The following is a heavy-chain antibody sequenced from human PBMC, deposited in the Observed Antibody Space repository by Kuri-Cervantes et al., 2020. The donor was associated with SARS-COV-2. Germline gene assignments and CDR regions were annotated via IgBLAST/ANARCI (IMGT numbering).Heavy chain of an antibody. J-gene: IGHJ6*03. CDR3: AREASTPGIAAAGTNYYYYMDV. V-gene: IGHV1-46*01. D-gene: IGHD6-13*01. CDR1: GGTFSSYA. CDR2: INPSGGST. Sequence: ASVKVSCKASGGTFSSYAISWVRQAPGQGLEWMGIINPSGGSTSYAQKFQGRVTMTRDTSTSTVYMELSRLRSDDTAVYYCAREASTPGIAAAGTNYYYYMDVWGKGTTVT.